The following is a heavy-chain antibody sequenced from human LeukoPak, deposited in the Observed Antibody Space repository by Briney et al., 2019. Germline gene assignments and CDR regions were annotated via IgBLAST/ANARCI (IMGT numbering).Heavy chain of an antibody. CDR2: ISYDESNK. D-gene: IGHD2-2*01. V-gene: IGHV3-30*05. J-gene: IGHJ3*02. CDR3: ARPFLRYCSTSNCYAFDI. Sequence: PGRSLRLSCAGSGFTFSNYGMHWVRQAPGKGLECVAVISYDESNKYYADSVEGRFTISRDNSKNTLYLHMNSLRAEDTAVYYCARPFLRYCSTSNCYAFDIWGQGTMVTVSS. CDR1: GFTFSNYG.